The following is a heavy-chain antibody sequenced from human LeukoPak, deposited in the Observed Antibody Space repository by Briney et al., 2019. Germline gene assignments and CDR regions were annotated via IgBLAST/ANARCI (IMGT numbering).Heavy chain of an antibody. V-gene: IGHV1-18*01. J-gene: IGHJ4*02. CDR3: ARGLLLPKSVFPH. CDR2: MSVYNDNT. CDR1: GYIFTSYG. Sequence: ASVKVSCKASGYIFTSYGISWVRQAPGHRLEWMGWMSVYNDNTNYPQRLQGRVTMTRNTSISTAYMELSSLRSEDTAVYYCARGLLLPKSVFPHWGQGTLVTVSS. D-gene: IGHD2-21*01.